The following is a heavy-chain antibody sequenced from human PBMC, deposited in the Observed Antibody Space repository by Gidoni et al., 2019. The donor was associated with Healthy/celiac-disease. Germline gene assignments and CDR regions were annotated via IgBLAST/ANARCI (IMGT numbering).Heavy chain of an antibody. CDR2: IIPILGIA. CDR1: GGTFSSYA. V-gene: IGHV1-69*09. Sequence: QVQLVQSGAEVKKPGSSVKVSCKASGGTFSSYAISWVRQAPGQGLEWMGRIIPILGIANYAQKFQGRVTITADKSTSTAYMELSSLRSEDTAVYYCARGPVGAPVAARLHYGMDVWGQGTTVTVSS. D-gene: IGHD6-6*01. J-gene: IGHJ6*02. CDR3: ARGPVGAPVAARLHYGMDV.